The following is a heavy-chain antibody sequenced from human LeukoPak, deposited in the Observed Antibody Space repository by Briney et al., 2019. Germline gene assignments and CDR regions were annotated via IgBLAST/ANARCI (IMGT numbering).Heavy chain of an antibody. CDR2: MNPNSGNT. CDR3: ARAAVAEADWFDP. V-gene: IGHV1-8*01. CDR1: GYTFTSYD. D-gene: IGHD6-19*01. Sequence: ASVKVSGKASGYTFTSYDINWVRQATGQGLEWMGWMNPNSGNTGYAQKFQGRVTMTKNTSISTAYMELSSLRSEDTAVYYCARAAVAEADWFDPWGQGTLVTVSS. J-gene: IGHJ5*02.